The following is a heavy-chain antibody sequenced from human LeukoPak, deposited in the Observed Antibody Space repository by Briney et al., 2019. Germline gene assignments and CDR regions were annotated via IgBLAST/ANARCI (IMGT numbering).Heavy chain of an antibody. CDR2: IIAYNGNK. Sequence: ASVKVSCKPSCYSFTSYCIIWVRQAPPQELEWMVWIIAYNGNKNYEHKLQGRVTMTTDTSTSTAYMKLRSLSSDDTAVYYCARERGDYYGSGSYSTNWFDPWGQGTLVTVSS. V-gene: IGHV1-18*01. J-gene: IGHJ5*02. CDR3: ARERGDYYGSGSYSTNWFDP. CDR1: CYSFTSYC. D-gene: IGHD3-10*01.